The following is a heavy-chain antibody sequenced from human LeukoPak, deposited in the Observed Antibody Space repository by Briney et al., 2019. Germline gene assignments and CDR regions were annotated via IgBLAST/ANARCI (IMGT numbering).Heavy chain of an antibody. V-gene: IGHV1-18*04. D-gene: IGHD6-13*01. J-gene: IGHJ4*02. CDR2: ISPHNGKA. CDR1: GYTFTNYN. CDR3: AREYSSSWFEVAIPGYF. Sequence: ASVKVSCKTSGYTFTNYNITWVRQAPGQGLEWMGWISPHNGKANYAQKLQARVTLTTDTSTSTAYMELRSLRSDDTAVYFCAREYSSSWFEVAIPGYFWGQGTLVTVSS.